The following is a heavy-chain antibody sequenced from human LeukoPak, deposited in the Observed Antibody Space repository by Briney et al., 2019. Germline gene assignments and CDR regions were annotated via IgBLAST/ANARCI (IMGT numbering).Heavy chain of an antibody. CDR3: ARDRGDYLDYYYGMDV. V-gene: IGHV4-4*07. CDR2: IYTSGST. CDR1: GGSISSYY. Sequence: SETLSLTCTVSGGSISSYYWSWIRQPAGKGLEWIGRIYTSGSTNYNPSLKSRVTMSVDTSKNQFSLKLSSVTAADTAVYYCARDRGDYLDYYYGMDVWGKGTTVTVSS. J-gene: IGHJ6*04. D-gene: IGHD3-10*01.